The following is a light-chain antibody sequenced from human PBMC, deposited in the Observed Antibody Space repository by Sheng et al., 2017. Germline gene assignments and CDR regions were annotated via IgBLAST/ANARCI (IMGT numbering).Light chain of an antibody. CDR2: AAS. CDR3: QQHNSYPQEVT. CDR1: QGISNY. J-gene: IGKJ5*01. Sequence: DIQLTQSPSFLSASVGDRVTITCRASQGISNYLAWYQQKPGKAPKLLIYAASTLQSGVPSRFSGSGSGTEFTLTISSLQPEDFATYYCQQHNSYPQEVTFGQGHDWRLN. V-gene: IGKV1-9*01.